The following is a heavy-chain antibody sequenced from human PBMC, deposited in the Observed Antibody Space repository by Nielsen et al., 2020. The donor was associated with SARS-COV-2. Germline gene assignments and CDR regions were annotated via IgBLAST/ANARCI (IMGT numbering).Heavy chain of an antibody. CDR3: ATADLRNNWFDP. CDR1: GYTLTELS. V-gene: IGHV1-24*01. J-gene: IGHJ5*01. Sequence: ASVKVSCKVSGYTLTELSMHWVRQAPGKGLEWMGGFDPEDGETIYAQKFQGRVTMTEDTSTDTAYMELSSLRSEDTAVYYCATADLRNNWFDPWGQGTTVTVSS. CDR2: FDPEDGET.